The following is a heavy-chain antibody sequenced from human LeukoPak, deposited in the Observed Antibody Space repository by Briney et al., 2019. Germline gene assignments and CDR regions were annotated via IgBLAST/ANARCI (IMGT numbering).Heavy chain of an antibody. CDR3: ARLGSYDYVWGSYRYFDY. D-gene: IGHD3-16*02. CDR1: GGSISSGGYS. Sequence: SETLSLTCTVSGGSISSGGYSWSWIRQPPGKGLEWIGYIYYSGSTYYNPSLKSRVTISVDTSKNQFSLKLSSVTAADTAVYYCARLGSYDYVWGSYRYFDYWGQGTLVTVSS. J-gene: IGHJ4*02. V-gene: IGHV4-30-4*07. CDR2: IYYSGST.